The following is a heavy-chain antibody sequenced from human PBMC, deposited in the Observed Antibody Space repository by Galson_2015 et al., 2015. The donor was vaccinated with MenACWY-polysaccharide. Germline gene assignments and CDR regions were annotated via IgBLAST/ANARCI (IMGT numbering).Heavy chain of an antibody. Sequence: SVKVSCKASGGTFSSYAISWVRQAPGQGLEWMGGIIPIFGTANYAQKFQGRVTITADESTSTAYMELSSLRSEDTAVYYCARDNDIVVVPAAIGGAFDIWGQGTMVTVSS. CDR2: IIPIFGTA. CDR3: ARDNDIVVVPAAIGGAFDI. J-gene: IGHJ3*02. V-gene: IGHV1-69*13. CDR1: GGTFSSYA. D-gene: IGHD2-2*02.